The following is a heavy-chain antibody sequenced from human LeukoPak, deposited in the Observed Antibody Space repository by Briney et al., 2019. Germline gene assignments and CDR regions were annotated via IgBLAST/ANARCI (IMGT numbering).Heavy chain of an antibody. J-gene: IGHJ6*04. CDR3: AELGITMIGGV. CDR2: ISSSGSTI. Sequence: GGSLRLSCEVSGLTLSDQFIDWVRQAPGKGLEWVSYISSSGSTIYYADSVKGRFTISRDNAKNSLYLQMNSLRAEDTAVYYCAELGITMIGGVWGKGTTVTISS. D-gene: IGHD3-10*02. CDR1: GLTLSDQF. V-gene: IGHV3-11*04.